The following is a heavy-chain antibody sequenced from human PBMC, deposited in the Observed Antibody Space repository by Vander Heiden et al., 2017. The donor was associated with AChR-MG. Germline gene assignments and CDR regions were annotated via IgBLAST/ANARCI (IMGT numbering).Heavy chain of an antibody. CDR2: IKQDGSEK. CDR3: ARDVLRYYYDSSGNGY. V-gene: IGHV3-7*01. Sequence: EVQLVESGGGLVQPGGSLSLSCAASGFTFSSDWMSWVRQAPGKGLEWVANIKQDGSEKYYVDSVKGRFTISRDNAKNSLYLQMNSLRAEDTAVYYCARDVLRYYYDSSGNGYWGQGTLVTVSS. D-gene: IGHD3-22*01. J-gene: IGHJ4*02. CDR1: GFTFSSDW.